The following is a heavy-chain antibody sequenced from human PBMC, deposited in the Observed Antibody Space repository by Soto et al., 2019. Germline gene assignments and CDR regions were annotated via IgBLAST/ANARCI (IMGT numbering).Heavy chain of an antibody. CDR3: ARRVRDIVVVPAAGKRGYDAFDI. V-gene: IGHV4-39*01. CDR2: IYYSGST. J-gene: IGHJ3*02. CDR1: GGSISSSSYY. D-gene: IGHD2-2*01. Sequence: SETLSLTCTVSGGSISSSSYYWGWIRQPPGKGLEWIGSIYYSGSTYYNPSPKSRVTISVDTSKNQFSLKLSSVTAADTAVYYCARRVRDIVVVPAAGKRGYDAFDIWGQGTMVTVSS.